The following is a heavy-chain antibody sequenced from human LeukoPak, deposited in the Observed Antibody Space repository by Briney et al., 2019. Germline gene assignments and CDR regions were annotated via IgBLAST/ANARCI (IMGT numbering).Heavy chain of an antibody. V-gene: IGHV1-2*02. CDR3: AREPPVTYYYYYGMDV. J-gene: IGHJ6*02. CDR2: INPNSGGT. Sequence: ASVKVSCKASGYTLTGYYMHWVRQAPGQGLEWMGWINPNSGGTNYAQKFQGRVTMTRDTSISTAYMELSRLRSDDTAVYYCAREPPVTYYYYYGMDVWGQGTTVTVSS. CDR1: GYTLTGYY. D-gene: IGHD1-14*01.